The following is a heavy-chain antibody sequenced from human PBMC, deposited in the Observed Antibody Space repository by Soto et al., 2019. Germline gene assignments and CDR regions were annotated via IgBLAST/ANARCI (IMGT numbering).Heavy chain of an antibody. Sequence: QVQLVESGGGVVQPGRSLRLSCAASGFTFSSYGMHWVRQAPGKGLEWVAVISYDGSNKYYADSVKGRFTISRDNSKNTLYLQMNSLRAEDTAVYYCAKVKSFWSGYYTGIEYYYGMDVWRQGTTVTVSS. CDR3: AKVKSFWSGYYTGIEYYYGMDV. D-gene: IGHD3-3*01. CDR1: GFTFSSYG. V-gene: IGHV3-30*18. CDR2: ISYDGSNK. J-gene: IGHJ6*02.